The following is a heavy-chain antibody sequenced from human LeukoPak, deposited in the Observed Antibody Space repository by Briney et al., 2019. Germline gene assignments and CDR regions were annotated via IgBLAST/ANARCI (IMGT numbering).Heavy chain of an antibody. Sequence: GGSLRLSCAASGFTFSDYYMSWIRQAPGKGLEWVSYISSSGSTIYYADSVKGRFTISRDNAKNSLYLQMNSLRAEDTAVYYCARKYSSSWHYFDYRGQGTLVTVSS. CDR3: ARKYSSSWHYFDY. CDR2: ISSSGSTI. V-gene: IGHV3-11*01. CDR1: GFTFSDYY. J-gene: IGHJ4*02. D-gene: IGHD6-13*01.